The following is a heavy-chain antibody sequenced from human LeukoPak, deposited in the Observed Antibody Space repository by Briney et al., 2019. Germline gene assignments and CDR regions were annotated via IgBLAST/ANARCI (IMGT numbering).Heavy chain of an antibody. V-gene: IGHV4-39*07. CDR3: ARDQVSIVVVPAATEPESYYYYGMDV. D-gene: IGHD2-2*01. CDR1: GGSISSRSYY. Sequence: PSETLSLTCTVSGGSISSRSYYWGWVRQPPGKGLDWIGSIYYSGSTNYNPSLKSRVTISVDKSKNQFSLKLSSVTAADTAVYYCARDQVSIVVVPAATEPESYYYYGMDVWGQGTTVTVSS. J-gene: IGHJ6*02. CDR2: IYYSGST.